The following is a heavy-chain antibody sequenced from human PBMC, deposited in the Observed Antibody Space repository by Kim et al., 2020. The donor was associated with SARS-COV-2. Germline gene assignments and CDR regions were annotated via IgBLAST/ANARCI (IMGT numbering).Heavy chain of an antibody. V-gene: IGHV3-23*01. J-gene: IGHJ4*02. CDR2: ISDSGRNT. CDR1: GFTFGIYA. CDR3: DASDY. Sequence: GGSLRLSCAASGFTFGIYAMSWARQAPGKGLEWVSTISDSGRNTHYADSVKVRFTISRDNSMNTLYLQMNSLRAEDPDVSYWDASDYWGKGPLVTVSS.